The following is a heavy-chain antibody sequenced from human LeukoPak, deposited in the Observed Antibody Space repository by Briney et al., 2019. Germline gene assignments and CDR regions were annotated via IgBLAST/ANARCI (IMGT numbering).Heavy chain of an antibody. CDR1: GFAFDEHG. J-gene: IGHJ4*02. V-gene: IGHV3-20*04. CDR2: INWSGGST. CDR3: ARAPIASPFYFDY. D-gene: IGHD2-15*01. Sequence: PGGSLRLSCTASGFAFDEHGMSWVRQVPGKGLEWVSGINWSGGSTGYADPLRGRFTISRDNAKNSLYLQMDSLRAEDTALYYCARAPIASPFYFDYWGQGTLVTVSS.